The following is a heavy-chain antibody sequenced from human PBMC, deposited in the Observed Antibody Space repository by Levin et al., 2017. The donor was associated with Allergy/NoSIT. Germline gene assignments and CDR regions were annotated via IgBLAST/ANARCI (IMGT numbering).Heavy chain of an antibody. D-gene: IGHD5/OR15-5a*01. Sequence: GSLRLSCSVSGGSVSSGTYYWSWIRRPPGKGLEWIGYINYRGVTKYNPSLKSRVTISVDTSKNELSLKVTSVTPADTAVYYCARNRIIVSGGNDYYYGMDVWGQGTTVTVSS. V-gene: IGHV4-61*01. CDR1: GGSVSSGTYY. CDR3: ARNRIIVSGGNDYYYGMDV. CDR2: INYRGVT. J-gene: IGHJ6*02.